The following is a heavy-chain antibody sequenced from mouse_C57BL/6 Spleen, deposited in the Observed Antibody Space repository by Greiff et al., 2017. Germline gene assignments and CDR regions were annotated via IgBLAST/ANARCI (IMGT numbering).Heavy chain of an antibody. V-gene: IGHV14-2*01. CDR1: GFTIKDYY. CDR3: VFNYYCSSSYFAV. J-gene: IGHJ1*03. CDR2: IDPEDGET. Sequence: EVKLMESGAELVKPGASAKLSCTASGFTIKDYYMHWVKQRTEQGLVWIGRIDPEDGETKYAPKFQGKATITADTSSNTAYLQLSSLTSEDTAVYYCVFNYYCSSSYFAVWGTAPMVPVSS. D-gene: IGHD1-1*01.